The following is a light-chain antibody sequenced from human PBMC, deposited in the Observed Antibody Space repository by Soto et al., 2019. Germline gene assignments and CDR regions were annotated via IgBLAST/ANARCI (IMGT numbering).Light chain of an antibody. V-gene: IGKV1-17*01. CDR2: GAS. J-gene: IGKJ5*01. CDR1: RDVGSD. CDR3: QQRYRWPPIT. Sequence: QMTQSPSSLSASVGEKIIITCLASRDVGSDVSWYQQKPGQAPKLLIYGASTRATGVPARFSGSGSGTEFTLTISSLEPEDFAVYYCQQRYRWPPITFGQGTRLEIK.